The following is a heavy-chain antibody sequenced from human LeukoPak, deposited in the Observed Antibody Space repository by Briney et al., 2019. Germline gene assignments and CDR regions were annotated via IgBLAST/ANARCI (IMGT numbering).Heavy chain of an antibody. D-gene: IGHD4-17*01. V-gene: IGHV3-15*01. CDR1: GFTFSNAW. Sequence: GGSLRLSCAASGFTFSNAWMSWVRQAPGKGLEWVGRIKSKTDGGTTDYAAPVKGRFTISRDDSKNTLYQQMNSLKTEDTAVYYCTTDPDYGDNLYFDYWGQGTLVTVSS. CDR3: TTDPDYGDNLYFDY. CDR2: IKSKTDGGTT. J-gene: IGHJ4*02.